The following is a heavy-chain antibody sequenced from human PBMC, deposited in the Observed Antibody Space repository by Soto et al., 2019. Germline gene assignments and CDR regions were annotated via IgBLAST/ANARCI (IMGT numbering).Heavy chain of an antibody. CDR1: GFTFSSYS. J-gene: IGHJ1*01. V-gene: IGHV3-48*02. CDR2: ITSKSTTI. Sequence: GGSLRLSCAASGFTFSSYSMNWVRQAPGKGLEWVSHITSKSTTIKYADSVKGRFTVSRDNAKNSLYLQLNSLRDEDTAVYYCASTVDTTMVTWALGNWGQGTLVTVSS. D-gene: IGHD5-18*01. CDR3: ASTVDTTMVTWALGN.